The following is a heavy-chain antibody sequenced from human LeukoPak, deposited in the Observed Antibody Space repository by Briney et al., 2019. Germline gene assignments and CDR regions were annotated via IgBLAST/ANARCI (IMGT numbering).Heavy chain of an antibody. CDR3: ARVTEWNDFDY. CDR1: SGSIINYY. D-gene: IGHD1-1*01. Sequence: IPSETLSLTCTVSSGSIINYYWSWIRQPPGKTLEWIGYIIYGGSTNYNPSLKSRLTISIDTSKTQVSLKLSSVTAADTAVYYCARVTEWNDFDYWGQGTLVTVSS. J-gene: IGHJ4*02. V-gene: IGHV4-59*01. CDR2: IIYGGST.